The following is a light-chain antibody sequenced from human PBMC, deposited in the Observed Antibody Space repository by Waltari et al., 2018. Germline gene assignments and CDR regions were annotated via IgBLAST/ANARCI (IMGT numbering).Light chain of an antibody. CDR3: SSYTSSSSVV. Sequence: QSALTQPASVSGSPGQSTTISCTGTSSDIGPYIYVSWYQQFPVKAPILIIYEVFKRPSGISDRCSGSKSGNTASLTISGLQAEDEADYYCSSYTSSSSVVFGGGTKLAVL. J-gene: IGLJ2*01. CDR1: SSDIGPYIY. V-gene: IGLV2-14*01. CDR2: EVF.